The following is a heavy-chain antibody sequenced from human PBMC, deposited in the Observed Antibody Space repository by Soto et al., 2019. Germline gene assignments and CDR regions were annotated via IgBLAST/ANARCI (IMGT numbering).Heavy chain of an antibody. D-gene: IGHD3-9*01. CDR2: VYYSGIT. CDR1: GGSINSGDYY. Sequence: QVQLQESGPGLVKPSQTLSLTCTVSGGSINSGDYYWSWIRQPPGKGLEWIGYVYYSGITYYNPSLKSRVTISVDTSKNQFSLKLSSVTAADTAVYYCARSNDVLTGFPFDYWGQGTLVTVSS. J-gene: IGHJ4*02. V-gene: IGHV4-30-4*01. CDR3: ARSNDVLTGFPFDY.